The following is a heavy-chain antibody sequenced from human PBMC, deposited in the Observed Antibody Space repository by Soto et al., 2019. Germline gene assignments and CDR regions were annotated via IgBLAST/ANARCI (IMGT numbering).Heavy chain of an antibody. Sequence: QVQLQESGPGLVKPSGTLSLTCAVSGGSISSSNWWSWVRQPPGKGLEWVGEIYHSGTTTYNPSRKNRVTISVDKSKTQFSLKLSSVTAADTAVYYCASGPREGDFDYWGQGTLVTVSS. J-gene: IGHJ4*02. D-gene: IGHD1-26*01. V-gene: IGHV4-4*02. CDR3: ASGPREGDFDY. CDR2: IYHSGTT. CDR1: GGSISSSNW.